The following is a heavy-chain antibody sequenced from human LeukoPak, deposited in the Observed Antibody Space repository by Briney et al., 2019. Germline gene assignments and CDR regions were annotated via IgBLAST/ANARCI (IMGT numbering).Heavy chain of an antibody. V-gene: IGHV3-66*01. J-gene: IGHJ4*02. CDR1: GFTVSSNY. CDR3: ARAPPFDH. CDR2: MYSGVTT. Sequence: GFLRLSCAASGFTVSSNYMSWVRQAPGKGLEWVSLMYSGVTTYYADSVKGRFTISRDNSKNTMFLQMNSLRAEDTAVYYCARAPPFDHWGQGTLVTVSS.